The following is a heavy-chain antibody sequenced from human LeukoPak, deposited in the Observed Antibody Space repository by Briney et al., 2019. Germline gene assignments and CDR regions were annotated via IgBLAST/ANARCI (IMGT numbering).Heavy chain of an antibody. Sequence: GASVKVSCKASGYTFTSYGINWVRQATGQGLEWMGWMNPNSGDTGYAQKFQGRVTITRNTSISTAYMELSSLRSEDTAVYYCARSYYDVLTGPPTFDYWGQGSLVTVSS. V-gene: IGHV1-8*03. D-gene: IGHD3-9*01. CDR2: MNPNSGDT. CDR3: ARSYYDVLTGPPTFDY. J-gene: IGHJ4*02. CDR1: GYTFTSYG.